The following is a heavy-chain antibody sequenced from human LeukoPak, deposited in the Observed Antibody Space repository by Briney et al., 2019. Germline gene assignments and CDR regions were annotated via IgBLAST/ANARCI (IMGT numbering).Heavy chain of an antibody. V-gene: IGHV4-39*07. D-gene: IGHD3-22*01. J-gene: IGHJ3*02. CDR2: IYYSGST. Sequence: SETLSLTCIVSGGSISSSTYYWGWIRQPPGKGLEWIGSIYYSGSTYYTPSLKSRVTIFVDTSKNQFSLKLSSVTAADTAVYYCARASRITMIVVVMRLGAFDIWGQGTMVTVSS. CDR3: ARASRITMIVVVMRLGAFDI. CDR1: GGSISSSTYY.